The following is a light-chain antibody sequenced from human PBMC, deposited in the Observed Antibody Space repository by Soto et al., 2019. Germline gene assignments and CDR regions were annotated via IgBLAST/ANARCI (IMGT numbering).Light chain of an antibody. CDR3: CSYVGATTYV. Sequence: QSVLTQPASVSLSPEQSITISGTGTSSNIGGYNVVSWYQQHPGKAPKVLIYEGTKRPSGVSNRFSGSQSGTTASLTISGLQAEDEADYYCCSYVGATTYVFGSGTKVTVL. CDR1: SSNIGGYNV. J-gene: IGLJ1*01. CDR2: EGT. V-gene: IGLV2-23*01.